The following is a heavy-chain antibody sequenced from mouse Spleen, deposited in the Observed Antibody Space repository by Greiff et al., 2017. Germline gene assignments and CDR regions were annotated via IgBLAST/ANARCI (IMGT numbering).Heavy chain of an antibody. Sequence: VQLQQSGAELVRPGASVKLSCKASGYTFTDYYINWVKQRPGQGLEWIARIYPGSGNTYYNEKFKGKATLTAEKSSSTAYMQLSSLTSEDSAVYFCAKGGLDYYAMDYWGQGTSVTVSS. V-gene: IGHV1-76*01. D-gene: IGHD3-1*01. J-gene: IGHJ4*01. CDR1: GYTFTDYY. CDR2: IYPGSGNT. CDR3: AKGGLDYYAMDY.